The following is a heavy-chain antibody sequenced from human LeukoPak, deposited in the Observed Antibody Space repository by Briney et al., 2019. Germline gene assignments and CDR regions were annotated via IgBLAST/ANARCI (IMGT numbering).Heavy chain of an antibody. CDR1: GYSISSGYY. CDR2: IYHSGST. V-gene: IGHV4-38-2*01. Sequence: SETLSLTCAVSGYSISSGYYWGWIRQPPGKGLEWIGSIYHSGSTYYNPSLKSRVTISVDTFKNQFSLKLSSVTAADTAVYYCARFYYYYYMDVWGKGTTVTVSS. J-gene: IGHJ6*03. CDR3: ARFYYYYYMDV.